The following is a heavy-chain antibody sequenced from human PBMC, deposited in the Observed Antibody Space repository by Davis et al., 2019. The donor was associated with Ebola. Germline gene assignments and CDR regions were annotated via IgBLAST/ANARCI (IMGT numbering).Heavy chain of an antibody. CDR2: IDYRGDT. CDR3: ARGGLVPAALYL. CDR1: GGPLNDYY. Sequence: PSETLSLTCAVYGGPLNDYYWSWIRQPPGGGLEWIGEIDYRGDTKYNPSLKSRAFLSMDTSKKQFSLRLSSVTAADTAVYYCARGGLVPAALYLWGQGTMVTVSS. D-gene: IGHD2-2*01. J-gene: IGHJ3*01. V-gene: IGHV4-34*01.